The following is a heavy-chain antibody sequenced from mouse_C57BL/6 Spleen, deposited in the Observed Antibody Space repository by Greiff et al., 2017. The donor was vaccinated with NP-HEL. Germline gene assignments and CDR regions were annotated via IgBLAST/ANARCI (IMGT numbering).Heavy chain of an antibody. CDR2: IWSGGST. CDR1: GFSLTSYG. V-gene: IGHV2-4*01. D-gene: IGHD1-1*01. J-gene: IGHJ4*01. CDR3: AKNGYYGSSAMDY. Sequence: QVQLKESGPGLVQPSQSLSITCTVSGFSLTSYGVHWVRQPPGKGLEWLGVIWSGGSTDYNAAFISRLSISKDNSKSQVFFKMNSLQADDTAIYYCAKNGYYGSSAMDYWGQGTSVTVSS.